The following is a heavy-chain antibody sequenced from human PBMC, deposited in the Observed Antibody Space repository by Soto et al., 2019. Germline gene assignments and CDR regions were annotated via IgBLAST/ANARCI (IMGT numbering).Heavy chain of an antibody. CDR1: GFTFSSYA. Sequence: PGGSLRLSCAASGFTFSSYAMHWVRQAPGKGLEWVAVISYDGSNKYYADSVKGRFTISRDNSKNTLYLQMNSLRAEDTAVYYCARAERLDHYYYYGMDVWGQGTTVTVSS. CDR2: ISYDGSNK. J-gene: IGHJ6*02. CDR3: ARAERLDHYYYYGMDV. V-gene: IGHV3-30-3*01. D-gene: IGHD3-3*01.